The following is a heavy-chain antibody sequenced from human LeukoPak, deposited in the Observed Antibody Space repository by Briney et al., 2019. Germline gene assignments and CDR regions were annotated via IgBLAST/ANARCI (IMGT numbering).Heavy chain of an antibody. D-gene: IGHD2-21*01. CDR2: IHPGDNT. J-gene: IGHJ4*02. V-gene: IGHV3-53*01. CDR1: GFTVNNNY. CDR3: ARARTSVLATLDY. Sequence: GGSLRLSCAASGFTVNNNYMNWVRQAPGKGLEWVSGIHPGDNTYYADSVKGRFTISRDNSKNTLYLQMNSLRAEDTAVYYCARARTSVLATLDYWGQGTLVTVSS.